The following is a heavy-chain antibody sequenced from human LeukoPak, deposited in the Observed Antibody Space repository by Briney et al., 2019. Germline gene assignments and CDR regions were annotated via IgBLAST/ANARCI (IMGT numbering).Heavy chain of an antibody. J-gene: IGHJ5*02. V-gene: IGHV3-48*03. CDR2: SSSSGSTI. Sequence: PAGGSLRLSCAASGFTFSSYEMNWVRQAPGKGLEWVSYSSSSGSTIYYADSVKGRFTISRDNAKNSLYLQMDSLRAEDTAVYYCAREKRYNWFDPWGQGTLVTVSS. CDR3: AREKRYNWFDP. CDR1: GFTFSSYE.